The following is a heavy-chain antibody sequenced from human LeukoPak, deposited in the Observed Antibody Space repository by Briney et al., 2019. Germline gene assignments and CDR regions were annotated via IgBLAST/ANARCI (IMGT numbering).Heavy chain of an antibody. D-gene: IGHD6-19*01. Sequence: GSLRLSFAASGFTGSSNYMSWVSPAPGKGLEWGSVIYSGGSTYYADSVKGRFTISRDNSKNTLYLQMNSLRAEDTAVYYCARFGYSSGWYFHFDYWGQGTLVTVSS. CDR1: GFTGSSNY. CDR2: IYSGGST. V-gene: IGHV3-53*01. J-gene: IGHJ4*02. CDR3: ARFGYSSGWYFHFDY.